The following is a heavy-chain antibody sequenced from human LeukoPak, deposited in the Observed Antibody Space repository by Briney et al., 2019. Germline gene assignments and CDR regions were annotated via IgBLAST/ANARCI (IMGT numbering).Heavy chain of an antibody. Sequence: GGSLRLSCAASGFTFSSYAMSWVRQAPGKRLEWVSAISGSGGSTYYADSVKGRFTISRDNSKNTLYLQMNSLRAQDTAVYYCATLNWDDGEVSGLAHWGRGIMVPV. CDR3: ATLNWDDGEVSGLAH. CDR1: GFTFSSYA. V-gene: IGHV3-23*01. CDR2: ISGSGGST. J-gene: IGHJ4*02. D-gene: IGHD3-16*01.